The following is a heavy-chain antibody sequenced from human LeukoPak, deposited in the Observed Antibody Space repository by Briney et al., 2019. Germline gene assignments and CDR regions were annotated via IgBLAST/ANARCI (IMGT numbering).Heavy chain of an antibody. Sequence: AGGSLRLSCAAPGFTFSNYWMHWIRQVPGKGLVWVSHIKYDGSATNYADSVKGRFTISRDNAKNTLYLQMNSLRAEDTAVYYCVSGSLQSGYNFDYWGQGALVTVS. CDR1: GFTFSNYW. D-gene: IGHD3-3*01. CDR3: VSGSLQSGYNFDY. V-gene: IGHV3-74*01. J-gene: IGHJ4*02. CDR2: IKYDGSAT.